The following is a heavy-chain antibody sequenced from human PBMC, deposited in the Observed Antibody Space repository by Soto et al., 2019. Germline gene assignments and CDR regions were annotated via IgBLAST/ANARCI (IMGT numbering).Heavy chain of an antibody. V-gene: IGHV3-15*01. Sequence: LRLSCAASGFTFSNAWMSWVRQAPGKGLEWVGRIKSKTDGGTTDYAAPVKGRFTISRDDSKNTLYLQMNSLRAEDAAVYYCAKDRGSSWSLGMDVWGQGTTVTVSS. J-gene: IGHJ6*02. CDR2: IKSKTDGGTT. CDR3: AKDRGSSWSLGMDV. D-gene: IGHD6-13*01. CDR1: GFTFSNAW.